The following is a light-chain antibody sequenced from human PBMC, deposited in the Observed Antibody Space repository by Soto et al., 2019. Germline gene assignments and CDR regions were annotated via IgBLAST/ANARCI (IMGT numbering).Light chain of an antibody. V-gene: IGKV1-39*01. Sequence: DIQMTQSPSSLSASVGDRVTITCRASQSINSYLNWYQQKPGKAPKLLIYAAATLQSAVPSRFRGSESGTDFTLTISSLQPEDFATYYCQQSYSTPYTFGQGTKLEIK. J-gene: IGKJ2*01. CDR1: QSINSY. CDR2: AAA. CDR3: QQSYSTPYT.